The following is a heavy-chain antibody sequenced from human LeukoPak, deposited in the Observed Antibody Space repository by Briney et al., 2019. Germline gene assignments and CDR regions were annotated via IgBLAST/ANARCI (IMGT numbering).Heavy chain of an antibody. D-gene: IGHD3-22*01. CDR1: GYTFTSYD. Sequence: ASVKVSCKASGYTFTSYDINWVRQAAGQGLEWVGLMNPNSRNTGYAQKFQGRVTMTMNTAISTAYMELSSLRSDDTAVYYCARVYSDSSGYYVQGFDYWGQGTLVTVSS. V-gene: IGHV1-8*01. CDR3: ARVYSDSSGYYVQGFDY. J-gene: IGHJ4*02. CDR2: MNPNSRNT.